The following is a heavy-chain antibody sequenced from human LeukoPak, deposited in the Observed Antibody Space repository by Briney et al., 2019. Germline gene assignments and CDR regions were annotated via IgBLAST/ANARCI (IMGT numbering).Heavy chain of an antibody. CDR3: ARESLYYDFWSGYYSDY. J-gene: IGHJ4*02. Sequence: GGSLRLSCAASGFTFSSYSMNWVRQAPGKGLEWVSSISSCSSYIYYADSVKGRFTISRDNAKNSLYLQMNSLRAEDTAVYYCARESLYYDFWSGYYSDYWGQGTLVTVSS. CDR1: GFTFSSYS. V-gene: IGHV3-21*01. CDR2: ISSCSSYI. D-gene: IGHD3-3*01.